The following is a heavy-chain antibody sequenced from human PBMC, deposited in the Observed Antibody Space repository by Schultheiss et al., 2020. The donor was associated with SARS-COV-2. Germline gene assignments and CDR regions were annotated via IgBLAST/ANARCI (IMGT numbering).Heavy chain of an antibody. CDR3: AREGTTVVTPGQYGMDV. V-gene: IGHV3-53*01. Sequence: GGSLRLSCPASGFTFSSYAMSWVRQAPGKGLAWVSVIYSGGSTYYADSVKGRFTISRDNSKNSLYLQMNSLRAEDTAVYYCAREGTTVVTPGQYGMDVWGQGTTVTGSS. D-gene: IGHD4-23*01. CDR1: GFTFSSYA. CDR2: IYSGGST. J-gene: IGHJ6*02.